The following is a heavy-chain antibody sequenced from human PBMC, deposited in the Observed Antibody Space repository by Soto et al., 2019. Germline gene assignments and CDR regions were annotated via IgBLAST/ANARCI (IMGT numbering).Heavy chain of an antibody. Sequence: EVQLLESGGGLVQPGGSLRLSCVGSGFTFINYAMNWVRQTPGKGLEWVSTISGGGDRTFDADTVKGRFTISRDNSKNTVNLQMNSLRADDTTVYYCARKVVGSTSHQDWWYFDLWGRGTLVTVSS. V-gene: IGHV3-23*01. CDR2: ISGGGDRT. CDR3: ARKVVGSTSHQDWWYFDL. J-gene: IGHJ2*01. CDR1: GFTFINYA. D-gene: IGHD2-2*01.